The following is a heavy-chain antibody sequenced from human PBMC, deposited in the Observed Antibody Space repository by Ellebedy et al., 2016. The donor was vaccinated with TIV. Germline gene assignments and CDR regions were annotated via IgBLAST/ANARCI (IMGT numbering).Heavy chain of an antibody. J-gene: IGHJ4*02. CDR2: INSDGSST. V-gene: IGHV3-74*01. Sequence: GESLKISXAASGFTFSSYWMHWVRQAPGKGLVWVSRINSDGSSTSYADSVKGRFTISRDNAKNTLYLQMNSLRAEDTAVYYCVIMVREVNPFDYWGQGTLVTVSS. CDR3: VIMVREVNPFDY. D-gene: IGHD3-10*01. CDR1: GFTFSSYW.